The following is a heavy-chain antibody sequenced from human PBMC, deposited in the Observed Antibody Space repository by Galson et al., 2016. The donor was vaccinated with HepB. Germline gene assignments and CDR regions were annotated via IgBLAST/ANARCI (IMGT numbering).Heavy chain of an antibody. Sequence: LEWVSTISGSAGSTYYADSVKGRFTISRDNSKNTLYLQMTSLSAEDTAIYYCAKDPRLSTISTPDYFDYWGQGTLVTVSS. J-gene: IGHJ4*02. CDR3: AKDPRLSTISTPDYFDY. D-gene: IGHD5/OR15-5a*01. V-gene: IGHV3-23*01. CDR2: ISGSAGST.